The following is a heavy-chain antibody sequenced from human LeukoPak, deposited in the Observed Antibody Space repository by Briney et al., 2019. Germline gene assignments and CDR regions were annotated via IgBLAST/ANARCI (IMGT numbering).Heavy chain of an antibody. CDR3: ARAGEYYYGSGSYYRANWFDP. Sequence: PSETLSLTCAVYGGSFSGYYWSSIRQPPGKGLEWIGEINHSGSTNYNPSLKSRVTISVDTSKNQFSLKMSSVTAADTAVYYCARAGEYYYGSGSYYRANWFDPWGQGTLVTVSS. CDR2: INHSGST. CDR1: GGSFSGYY. J-gene: IGHJ5*02. V-gene: IGHV4-34*01. D-gene: IGHD3-10*01.